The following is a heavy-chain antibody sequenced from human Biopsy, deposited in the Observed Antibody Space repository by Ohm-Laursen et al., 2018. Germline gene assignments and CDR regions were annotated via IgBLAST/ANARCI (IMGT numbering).Heavy chain of an antibody. CDR3: AKPADSYGSEFYFDY. CDR2: INTSGGST. V-gene: IGHV3-23*01. CDR1: GLRFSMYA. J-gene: IGHJ4*02. D-gene: IGHD4-17*01. Sequence: SLRLSCAASGLRFSMYAMSWVRQAPGKGLEWVSVINTSGGSTHYAVSVKGRFTISRDNSKNTLYLRMNSLRAEDTAVYYCAKPADSYGSEFYFDYWGQGTLVTVSS.